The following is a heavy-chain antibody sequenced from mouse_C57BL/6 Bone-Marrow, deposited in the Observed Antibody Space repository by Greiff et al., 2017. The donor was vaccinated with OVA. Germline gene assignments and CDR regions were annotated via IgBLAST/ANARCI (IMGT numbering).Heavy chain of an antibody. J-gene: IGHJ2*01. V-gene: IGHV1-22*01. D-gene: IGHD2-14*01. CDR2: INPNNGCT. CDR1: GYTFTDYN. CDR3: ASYRISPDSEDFDY. Sequence: EVQGVESGPELVKPGASVKMSCKASGYTFTDYNLHWVKQSHGKSLEWIGYINPNNGCTSSNQKFKGKATVTVNKSSSTAYMELRSLTSEHSAGYYCASYRISPDSEDFDYWGQGTTRTVSS.